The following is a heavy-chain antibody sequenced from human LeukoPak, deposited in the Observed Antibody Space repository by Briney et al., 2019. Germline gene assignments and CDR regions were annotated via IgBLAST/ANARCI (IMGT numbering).Heavy chain of an antibody. D-gene: IGHD3-16*01. CDR1: GGSISSYY. J-gene: IGHJ6*03. V-gene: IGHV4-39*01. CDR3: ARPRLGYYYMDV. Sequence: SETLSLTCTVSGGSISSYYWGWIRQPPGKGLEWIGSIYYSGSTYYNPSLKSRVTISVDTSKNQFSLKLSSVTAADTAVYYCARPRLGYYYMDVWGKGTTVTISS. CDR2: IYYSGST.